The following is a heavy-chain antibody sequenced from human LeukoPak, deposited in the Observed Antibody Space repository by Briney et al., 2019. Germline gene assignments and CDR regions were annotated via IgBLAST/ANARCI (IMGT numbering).Heavy chain of an antibody. D-gene: IGHD3-10*01. J-gene: IGHJ5*02. Sequence: KSSETLSLTCTVSGGSINNYYWSWVRQPPGAGLEWLAYIYYTGSTNYNPSLKTRLTISVDTSKNQFSLRLNSVTAADTAVYYCARRSGLLWFGESMRNRPFDPWGQGTLVTVSS. CDR1: GGSINNYY. CDR3: ARRSGLLWFGESMRNRPFDP. V-gene: IGHV4-59*08. CDR2: IYYTGST.